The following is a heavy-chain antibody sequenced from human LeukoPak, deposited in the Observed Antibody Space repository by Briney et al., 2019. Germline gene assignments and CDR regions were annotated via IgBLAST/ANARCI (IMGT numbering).Heavy chain of an antibody. J-gene: IGHJ4*02. D-gene: IGHD6-6*01. CDR3: PASPPGELDS. Sequence: CLRLSSAVSGVNPNSYTMDWVRQAPRKGQERVVGIRHTVTTSSYAGSLQGRFTISRDTSKNILYLQMNILRVEDTAVYYTPASPPGELDSWGQGTLVT. CDR2: IRHTVTTS. V-gene: IGHV3-33*01. CDR1: GVNPNSYT.